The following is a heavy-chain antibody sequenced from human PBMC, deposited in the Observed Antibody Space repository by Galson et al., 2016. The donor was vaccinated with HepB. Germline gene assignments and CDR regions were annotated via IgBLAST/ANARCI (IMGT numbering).Heavy chain of an antibody. CDR3: ARDVYASGWYYFEY. D-gene: IGHD6-19*01. Sequence: SLRLSCAASGFTFSTYSFNWVRQAPGKGLEWLSYFSRDSHTTYYADSVKGRFTISRDNARNTLYLQMNNLRVDDTAVYYCARDVYASGWYYFEYWGQGTLVTVSS. V-gene: IGHV3-48*01. CDR2: FSRDSHTT. CDR1: GFTFSTYS. J-gene: IGHJ4*02.